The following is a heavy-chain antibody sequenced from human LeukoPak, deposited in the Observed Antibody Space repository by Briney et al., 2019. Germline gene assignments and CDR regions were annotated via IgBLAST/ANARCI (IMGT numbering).Heavy chain of an antibody. V-gene: IGHV3-15*01. J-gene: IGHJ4*02. CDR2: IKSKTDGGTT. CDR1: GFTFSNAW. Sequence: GGSLRLSCAASGFTFSNAWMSWVRQAPGKGLEWVGRIKSKTDGGTTDYAAPVKGRFTISRDDSKNTLYLQMNSLKTEDTDVYYCTTDLDGGIADYWGQGTLVTVSS. D-gene: IGHD6-13*01. CDR3: TTDLDGGIADY.